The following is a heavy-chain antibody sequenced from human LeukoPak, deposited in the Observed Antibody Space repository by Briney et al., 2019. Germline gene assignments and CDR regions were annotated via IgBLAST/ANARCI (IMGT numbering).Heavy chain of an antibody. CDR1: GGSISSYY. Sequence: SETLSLTCSVSGGSISSYYWSWIRQPPGKGLEWIGYIYYSGSTNYNPSLKSRVTISVDTSKNQFSLKLSSVTAADTAVYYCARLWGLTTLGVAYYFDYWGQGTLVTVSS. D-gene: IGHD4-11*01. V-gene: IGHV4-59*01. CDR2: IYYSGST. J-gene: IGHJ4*02. CDR3: ARLWGLTTLGVAYYFDY.